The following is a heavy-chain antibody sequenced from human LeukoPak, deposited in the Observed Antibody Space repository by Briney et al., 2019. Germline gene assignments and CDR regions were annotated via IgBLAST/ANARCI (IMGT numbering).Heavy chain of an antibody. D-gene: IGHD6-19*01. CDR2: IYYSGST. V-gene: IGHV4-59*01. CDR3: ARGRRDTWSWVKPGYSSGWFPFDY. Sequence: SETLSLTCTVSGGSISSYYWSWIRQPPGKGLEWIGYIYYSGSTNYNPSLKSRVTISVDTSKNQFSLKLSSVTAADTAVYYCARGRRDTWSWVKPGYSSGWFPFDYWGQGTLVTVSS. CDR1: GGSISSYY. J-gene: IGHJ4*02.